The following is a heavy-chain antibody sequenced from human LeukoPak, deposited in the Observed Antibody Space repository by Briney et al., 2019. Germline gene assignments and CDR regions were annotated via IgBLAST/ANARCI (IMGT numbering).Heavy chain of an antibody. V-gene: IGHV3-23*01. J-gene: IGHJ3*02. CDR2: ISASGDVT. CDR1: RFSFSAYP. D-gene: IGHD1-26*01. Sequence: GGSLRLSCEASRFSFSAYPMGWVRRAPGKGLEWVSGISASGDVTFHADPVKGRFTISRDNSKNTLYLQMNSLRAEGTAEYYCAKSLLTTASGTGRAFDIWGQGTMVTVSA. CDR3: AKSLLTTASGTGRAFDI.